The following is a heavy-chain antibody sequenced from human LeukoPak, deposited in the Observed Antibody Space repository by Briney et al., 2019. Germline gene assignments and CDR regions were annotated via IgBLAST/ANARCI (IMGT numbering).Heavy chain of an antibody. CDR1: GFTFDDYA. Sequence: GGSLRLSCAASGFTFDDYAMHWVRQAPGKGLEWVSLISGDGGSTYYADSVKGRFTISRDNSKNSLYLQMNSLRTEDTALCYCAKGRRDIVVVVAATGWFDPWGQGTLVTVSS. CDR3: AKGRRDIVVVVAATGWFDP. J-gene: IGHJ5*02. V-gene: IGHV3-43*02. D-gene: IGHD2-15*01. CDR2: ISGDGGST.